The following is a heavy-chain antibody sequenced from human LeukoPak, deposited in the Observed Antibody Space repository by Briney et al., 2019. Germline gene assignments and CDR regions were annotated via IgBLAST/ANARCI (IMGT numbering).Heavy chain of an antibody. D-gene: IGHD6-19*01. CDR2: IYYSGST. J-gene: IGHJ6*02. CDR1: GNSISTNNYY. V-gene: IGHV4-39*01. CDR3: AGPWSGWYPPLYYYGMDV. Sequence: SETLSLTCTVSGNSISTNNYYWGWIRQPPGKGLEWIGSIYYSGSTYYNLSLKSRVTMSVDTSKNQFSLKLSSVTAADTAVYYCAGPWSGWYPPLYYYGMDVWGQGTTVTVSS.